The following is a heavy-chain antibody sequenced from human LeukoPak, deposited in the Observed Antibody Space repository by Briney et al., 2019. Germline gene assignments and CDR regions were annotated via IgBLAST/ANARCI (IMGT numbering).Heavy chain of an antibody. CDR3: ARGCSSTSCYYYYYMDV. CDR2: IYSGGST. CDR1: GFTVSSNY. Sequence: PGGSLRLSCAASGFTVSSNYMSWVRQAPGKGLEWVSVIYSGGSTYYADSVKGRFTISRDNSKNTLYLQMNSLRAEDTAVYYCARGCSSTSCYYYYYMDVWGKGTTVTVSS. D-gene: IGHD2-2*01. V-gene: IGHV3-66*02. J-gene: IGHJ6*03.